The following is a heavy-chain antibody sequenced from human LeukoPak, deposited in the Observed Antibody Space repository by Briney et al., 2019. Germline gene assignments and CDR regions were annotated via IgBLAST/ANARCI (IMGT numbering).Heavy chain of an antibody. CDR1: GFTFSGFA. V-gene: IGHV3-73*01. CDR2: IRSKTNSYAT. D-gene: IGHD2-15*01. J-gene: IGHJ4*02. Sequence: GGSLRLSCAASGFTFSGFAMHGVRQASGKGVEWVGRIRSKTNSYATAYVASVKGRFTISRDDSENTAYLQMNSLKTEDTAMYYCTRHVDLVVVAATLLFEFWGQGILVTVSS. CDR3: TRHVDLVVVAATLLFEF.